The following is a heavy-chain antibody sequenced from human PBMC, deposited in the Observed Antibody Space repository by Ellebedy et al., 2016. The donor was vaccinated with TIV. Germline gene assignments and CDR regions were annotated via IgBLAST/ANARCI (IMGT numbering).Heavy chain of an antibody. J-gene: IGHJ4*02. D-gene: IGHD3-16*01. CDR2: IKSSSNPI. Sequence: GGSLRLSCAASGFTFRSYSMNWVLQAPGKWLEWVSHIKSSSNPIYYADSVKGRFIISRDNAKNSLCLQMNNLRDEDTAVYYCSRDGGRGGGNDFWGQGTLVIVSS. V-gene: IGHV3-48*02. CDR3: SRDGGRGGGNDF. CDR1: GFTFRSYS.